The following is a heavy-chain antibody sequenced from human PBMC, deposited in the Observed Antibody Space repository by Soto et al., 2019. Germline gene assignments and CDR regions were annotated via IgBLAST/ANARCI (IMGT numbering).Heavy chain of an antibody. V-gene: IGHV3-15*01. CDR2: LKSVSDGGKA. CDR1: GFPINKAW. J-gene: IGHJ4*02. Sequence: LSCAVSGFPINKAWMGWVRQGPGKGLEWVGRLKSVSDGGKAEYTAPVKDRFTISRDDSKNMLYLQMNSLRAEDTGVCFCTTMRWNFWSTDWGQGTLVTVSS. CDR3: TTMRWNFWSTD. D-gene: IGHD3-3*01.